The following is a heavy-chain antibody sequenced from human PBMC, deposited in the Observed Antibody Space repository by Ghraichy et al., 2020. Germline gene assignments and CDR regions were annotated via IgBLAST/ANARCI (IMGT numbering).Heavy chain of an antibody. Sequence: GESLNISCVASGFTFSSYSMNWVRQAPGKGLEWVSSISSSSSYIYYADSVKGRFTISRDNAKNSLYLQMNSLRAEDTAVYYCARAPEYYFDYWGQGTLVTVSS. CDR2: ISSSSSYI. CDR3: ARAPEYYFDY. D-gene: IGHD1-14*01. CDR1: GFTFSSYS. J-gene: IGHJ4*02. V-gene: IGHV3-21*01.